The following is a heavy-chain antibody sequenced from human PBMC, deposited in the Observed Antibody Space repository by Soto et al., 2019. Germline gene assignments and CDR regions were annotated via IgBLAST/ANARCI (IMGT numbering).Heavy chain of an antibody. Sequence: SETLSLTCTVSGGSISSGDYYWSWIRQPPGKGLEWIGYIYYSGSTYYNPSLKSRVTISVDTSKNQFSLKLSSVTAADTAVYYCARESPQREGPPSSMTGYYSWFDPWGQGTLVTVST. J-gene: IGHJ5*02. CDR2: IYYSGST. D-gene: IGHD3-9*01. V-gene: IGHV4-30-4*01. CDR3: ARESPQREGPPSSMTGYYSWFDP. CDR1: GGSISSGDYY.